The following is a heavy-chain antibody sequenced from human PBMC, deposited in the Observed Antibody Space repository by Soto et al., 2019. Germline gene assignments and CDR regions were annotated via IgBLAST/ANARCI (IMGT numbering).Heavy chain of an antibody. CDR2: GSYSGTT. J-gene: IGHJ4*02. CDR3: ARGATVTQYDY. CDR1: GVSVNSGSFY. D-gene: IGHD4-17*01. V-gene: IGHV4-61*01. Sequence: ASETLSLTCTVSGVSVNSGSFYWARIRQPPGKGLEWIGFGSYSGTTNYKPSLKSRVTISVDTSRSQISLKVTSLTAADTAVYYCARGATVTQYDYWGQGTLVTVSS.